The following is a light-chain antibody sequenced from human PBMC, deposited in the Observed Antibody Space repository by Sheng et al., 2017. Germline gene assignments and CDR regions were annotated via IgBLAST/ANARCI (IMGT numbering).Light chain of an antibody. CDR1: QGVSSW. CDR3: QQTSSFPLT. CDR2: AAT. J-gene: IGKJ4*01. V-gene: IGKV1D-12*01. Sequence: DIQMTQFPSSVSASVGDRVTITCRASQGVSSWLAWYQQKAGKAPRLLIYAATHLLSGVPSRFSGRGSGTDFTLTIASLQPEDFATYYCQQTSSFPLTFGGGTKVEI.